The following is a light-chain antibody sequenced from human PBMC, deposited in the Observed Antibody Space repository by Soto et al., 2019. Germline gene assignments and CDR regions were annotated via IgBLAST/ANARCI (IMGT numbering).Light chain of an antibody. Sequence: QSVLTQPASVSGSPGQSITISCTGTSSDVGDYNYVSWYQQHPGKAPKLMIFDVSNRPSGVSYRFSGSKSGNTASLTISGLQAEDEADYYCSSYTSSRTLFGGGTQLTVL. CDR3: SSYTSSRTL. V-gene: IGLV2-14*01. J-gene: IGLJ2*01. CDR2: DVS. CDR1: SSDVGDYNY.